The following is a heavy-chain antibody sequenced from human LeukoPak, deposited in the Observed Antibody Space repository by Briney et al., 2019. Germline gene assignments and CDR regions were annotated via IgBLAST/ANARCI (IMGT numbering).Heavy chain of an antibody. CDR2: IFHIGIT. V-gene: IGHV4-4*02. Sequence: SETLSLTCAVSGGSLSSDSWWTWVRQPPGKGLEWIGAIFHIGITKYNPSLKSRVIISVDTSKKQFSLKLSSVTAADTAVYYCARDLYSSRTNDAFVIWGQGTMVTVSS. CDR1: GGSLSSDSW. J-gene: IGHJ3*02. CDR3: ARDLYSSRTNDAFVI. D-gene: IGHD6-13*01.